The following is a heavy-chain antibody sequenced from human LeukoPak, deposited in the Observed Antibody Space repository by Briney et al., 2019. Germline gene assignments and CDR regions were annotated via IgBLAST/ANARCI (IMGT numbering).Heavy chain of an antibody. V-gene: IGHV3-48*01. CDR3: ARGGSYSSGWYWDYFDY. D-gene: IGHD6-19*01. CDR2: ISSSSSTI. Sequence: PGGSLRLSCAASGFTFSSYSMNWVRQAPGKGLEWVSYISSSSSTIYYADSVEGRFTISRDNAKNSLYLQMNSLRAEDTAVYYCARGGSYSSGWYWDYFDYWGQGTLVTVSS. CDR1: GFTFSSYS. J-gene: IGHJ4*02.